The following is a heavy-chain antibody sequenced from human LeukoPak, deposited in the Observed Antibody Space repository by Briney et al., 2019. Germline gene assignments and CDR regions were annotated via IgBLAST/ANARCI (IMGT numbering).Heavy chain of an antibody. CDR1: GFTFSSYS. CDR3: ARDSSIAAQDY. V-gene: IGHV3-48*01. D-gene: IGHD6-6*01. Sequence: GSLRLSCAASGFTFSSYSMNWVRQAPVKGLEWVSYISSSSSTIYYADSVKGRFTISRDNAKNSLYLQMNSLRAEDTAVYYCARDSSIAAQDYWGQGTLVTVSS. CDR2: ISSSSSTI. J-gene: IGHJ4*02.